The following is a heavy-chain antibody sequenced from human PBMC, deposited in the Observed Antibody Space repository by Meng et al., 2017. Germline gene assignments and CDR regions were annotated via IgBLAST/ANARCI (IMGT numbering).Heavy chain of an antibody. Sequence: SQTLSLIRAISGDSVPSNSAAWNWIRQSPSRGLEWLGRTYYRSKWYNDYAVSVKSRITINPDTSKNQFSLQLNSVTPEDATVYYCASDLDVTPEPNAFDIWGQGTMVTVSS. CDR1: GDSVPSNSAA. J-gene: IGHJ3*02. V-gene: IGHV6-1*01. CDR2: TYYRSKWYN. D-gene: IGHD1-14*01. CDR3: ASDLDVTPEPNAFDI.